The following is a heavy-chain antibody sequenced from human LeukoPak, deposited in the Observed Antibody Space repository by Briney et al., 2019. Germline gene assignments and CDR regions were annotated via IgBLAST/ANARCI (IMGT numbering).Heavy chain of an antibody. CDR2: VSNDGTNK. D-gene: IGHD5-18*01. Sequence: GSLRLSCAASGFTVSNYAIHWVRQAPGKGLEWVAVVSNDGTNKLYADSVKGRFTISRDNSKATVYLQVNSLSPEDTALYYCARRRIPGRVDDALDIWGQGTMVTVSS. CDR3: ARRRIPGRVDDALDI. V-gene: IGHV3-30-3*01. J-gene: IGHJ3*02. CDR1: GFTVSNYA.